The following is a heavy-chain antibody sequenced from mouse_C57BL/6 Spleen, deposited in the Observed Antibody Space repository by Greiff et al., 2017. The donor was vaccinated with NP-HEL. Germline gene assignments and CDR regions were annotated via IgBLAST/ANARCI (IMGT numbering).Heavy chain of an antibody. CDR3: TRSTYYYGSSVFAY. J-gene: IGHJ3*01. CDR1: GYTFTDYE. V-gene: IGHV1-15*01. Sequence: SGAELVRPGASVTLSCKASGYTFTDYEMHWVKQTPVHGLEWIGAIDPETGGTAYNQKFKGKAILTADKSSSTAYMELRSLTSEDSAVYYCTRSTYYYGSSVFAYWGQGTLVTVSA. D-gene: IGHD1-1*01. CDR2: IDPETGGT.